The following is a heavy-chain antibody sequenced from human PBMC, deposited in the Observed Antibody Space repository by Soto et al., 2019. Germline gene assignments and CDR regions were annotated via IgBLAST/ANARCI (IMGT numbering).Heavy chain of an antibody. Sequence: QVLLVQSGAEVKKPGSSVKVSCKLSGATFSSYAMSWVRQAPGQGLEWIGGIIPFFGTPNYAQKVQGRVTITADTSTATCYMELSSLRSDDTAVYYCARDKGAYYSHLVYWGQGTLVTVSS. CDR1: GATFSSYA. V-gene: IGHV1-69*06. D-gene: IGHD3-22*01. CDR3: ARDKGAYYSHLVY. J-gene: IGHJ4*02. CDR2: IIPFFGTP.